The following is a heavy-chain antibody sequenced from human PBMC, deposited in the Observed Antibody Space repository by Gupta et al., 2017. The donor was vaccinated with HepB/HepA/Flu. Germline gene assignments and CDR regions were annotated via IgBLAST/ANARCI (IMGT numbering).Heavy chain of an antibody. V-gene: IGHV1-46*01. CDR2: TNPTGDST. Sequence: QVQLVRSGAEVKKPGASVRVSCKLSGSPFISHYMHLVRQAPAQGLEWMGVTNPTGDSTSYAQKFQSKINMTMDTSTNTAYMELSRLISDDTAVYYCAREWSHTLFGVSYWWCDPWGQGTRVTVSS. CDR1: GSPFISHY. CDR3: AREWSHTLFGVSYWWCDP. J-gene: IGHJ5*02. D-gene: IGHD3-3*01.